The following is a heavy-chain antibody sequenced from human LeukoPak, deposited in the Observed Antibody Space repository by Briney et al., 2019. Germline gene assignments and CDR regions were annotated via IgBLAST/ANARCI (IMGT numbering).Heavy chain of an antibody. Sequence: PGGSLRLSCVASDFNFRSNWMARVRQAPGKGLEWVANIKGDGSEKNYVDSVKGRFSISRDNAKNSLYLEMNSLRAEDTGVYYCAKEGDWNLDYWGQGALVTVSS. CDR1: DFNFRSNW. CDR3: AKEGDWNLDY. J-gene: IGHJ4*02. D-gene: IGHD1-1*01. CDR2: IKGDGSEK. V-gene: IGHV3-7*04.